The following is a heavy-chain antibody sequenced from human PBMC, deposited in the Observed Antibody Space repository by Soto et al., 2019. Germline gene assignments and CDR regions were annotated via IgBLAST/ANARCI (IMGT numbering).Heavy chain of an antibody. CDR2: ISSSGSTI. V-gene: IGHV3-11*01. D-gene: IGHD2-8*01. J-gene: IGHJ2*01. Sequence: GGSLRLSCAASGFTFSDYYMSWIRQAPGKGLEWVSYISSSGSTIYYADSVKGRFTISRDNAKNSLYLQMNSLRAEDTAVYYCARYCTNGVCYTNGWYFDLWGRGTLVTVSS. CDR3: ARYCTNGVCYTNGWYFDL. CDR1: GFTFSDYY.